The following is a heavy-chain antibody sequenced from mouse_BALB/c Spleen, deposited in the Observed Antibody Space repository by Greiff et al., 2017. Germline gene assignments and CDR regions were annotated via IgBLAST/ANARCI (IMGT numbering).Heavy chain of an antibody. V-gene: IGHV5-6-4*01. Sequence: EVQLVESGGGLVKPGGSLKLSCAASGFTFSSYTMSWVRQTPEKRLEWVATISSGGSYTYYPDSVKGRFTISRDNAKNTLYLQMSSLKSEDTAMYYCARPYYYGSSPDYAMDYWGQGTSVTVSS. CDR2: ISSGGSYT. J-gene: IGHJ4*01. CDR1: GFTFSSYT. D-gene: IGHD1-1*01. CDR3: ARPYYYGSSPDYAMDY.